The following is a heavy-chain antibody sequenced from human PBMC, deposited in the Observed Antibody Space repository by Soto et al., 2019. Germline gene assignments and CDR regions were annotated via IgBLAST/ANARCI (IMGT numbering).Heavy chain of an antibody. J-gene: IGHJ6*02. D-gene: IGHD2-15*01. CDR2: IYSRSKWFH. Sequence: PSQTLSLTCVLSGDSVSSDGACWNWIRQSPSSGLQWLGRIYSRSKWFHDYAASVESRMAINPDTSRNQFSLQLNFVTPADTAVYYCARVHCSAGTCLDGLDFWGQGTTVTVSS. CDR1: GDSVSSDGAC. V-gene: IGHV6-1*01. CDR3: ARVHCSAGTCLDGLDF.